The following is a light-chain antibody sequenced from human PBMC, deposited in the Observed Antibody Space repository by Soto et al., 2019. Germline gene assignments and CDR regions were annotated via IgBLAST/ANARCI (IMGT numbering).Light chain of an antibody. V-gene: IGKV3-20*01. J-gene: IGKJ5*01. Sequence: ETVFTQSPCTLSLSPGERARLSCRASQSVRSRYLAWYQQKPGQAPRLLISGASSRATGIPDRFSGSGSGTDFTLTVSRLEPEDFALYYCQQYGNSPITFGQGTRLEIK. CDR2: GAS. CDR1: QSVRSRY. CDR3: QQYGNSPIT.